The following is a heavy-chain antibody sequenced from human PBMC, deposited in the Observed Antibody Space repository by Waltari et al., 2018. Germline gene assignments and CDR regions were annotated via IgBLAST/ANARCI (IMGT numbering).Heavy chain of an antibody. J-gene: IGHJ4*02. CDR3: AKARASYSSGSALDY. CDR2: INTDGATT. V-gene: IGHV3-74*01. D-gene: IGHD6-19*01. CDR1: GFTFSRYW. Sequence: EVQLVESGGGLVQPGGSLRLSCAASGFTFSRYWMHWVRQVPGKGLVWVSRINTDGATTDYSDSVKGRFTISRDNAKSTLYLQMNSLRAEDTAVYYCAKARASYSSGSALDYWGQGTLVTVSS.